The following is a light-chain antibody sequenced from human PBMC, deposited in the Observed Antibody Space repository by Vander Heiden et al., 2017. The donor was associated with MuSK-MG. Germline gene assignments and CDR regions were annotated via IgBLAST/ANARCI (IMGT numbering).Light chain of an antibody. V-gene: IGLV1-44*01. CDR2: KND. Sequence: QSVLTQPPSASGTPGQRVTISCSGSSSNIGSNSVNWYQQLPGTAPKLLIYKNDQRPSGVPDRFSGSKSDTSASLAISGLQSEDEADYYCSSWDDRLNGGVFGGGTKLTVL. J-gene: IGLJ2*01. CDR3: SSWDDRLNGGV. CDR1: SSNIGSNS.